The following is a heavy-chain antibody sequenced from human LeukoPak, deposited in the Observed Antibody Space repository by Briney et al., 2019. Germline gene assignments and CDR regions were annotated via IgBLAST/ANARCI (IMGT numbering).Heavy chain of an antibody. J-gene: IGHJ4*02. Sequence: ASVKVSCKASGYTFTSYGISWVRQAPGQGLEWMGWISAYNGNTNYAQKLQGRVTMTTDTSTSTAYMELRSLKSDDTAVYYCARDYRPHYAPDYWGQGTLVTVSS. V-gene: IGHV1-18*04. CDR2: ISAYNGNT. CDR3: ARDYRPHYAPDY. D-gene: IGHD2-2*01. CDR1: GYTFTSYG.